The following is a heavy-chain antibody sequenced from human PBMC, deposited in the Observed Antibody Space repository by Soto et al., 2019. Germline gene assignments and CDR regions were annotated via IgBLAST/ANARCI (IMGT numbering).Heavy chain of an antibody. V-gene: IGHV4-31*03. J-gene: IGHJ6*03. CDR3: ARVGLLWFWELSSRSYYYYYMDV. Sequence: SETLSLTCTVSGGSISSGGYYWSWIRQHPGKGLEWIGYIYYSGSTYYNPSLKSRVTISVDTSKNQFSLKLSSVTAADTAVYYCARVGLLWFWELSSRSYYYYYMDVWGKGTTVTVSS. CDR1: GGSISSGGYY. CDR2: IYYSGST. D-gene: IGHD3-10*01.